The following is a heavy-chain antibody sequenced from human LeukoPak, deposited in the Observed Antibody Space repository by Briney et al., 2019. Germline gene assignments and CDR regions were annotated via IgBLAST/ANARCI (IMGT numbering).Heavy chain of an antibody. Sequence: SETLSLTCSVSGGSIRSGSYFWNWIRQPAGKGLEWIGRIYTSGSTNYNPSLKSRVTISVDTSKNQFSLKLSSVTAADTAVYYCARESVPGWSGPDDAFDIWGQGTMVTVSS. CDR2: IYTSGST. CDR3: ARESVPGWSGPDDAFDI. V-gene: IGHV4-61*02. J-gene: IGHJ3*02. D-gene: IGHD3-3*01. CDR1: GGSIRSGSYF.